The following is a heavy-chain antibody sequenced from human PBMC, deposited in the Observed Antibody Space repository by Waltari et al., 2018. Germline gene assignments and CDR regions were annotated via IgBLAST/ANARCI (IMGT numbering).Heavy chain of an antibody. D-gene: IGHD1-26*01. V-gene: IGHV4-38-2*01. CDR3: AKGELREDY. J-gene: IGHJ4*02. CDR1: GYSISRGYY. CDR2: IYHSGST. Sequence: QVQLQESGPGLVKPSETLSLTCAVSGYSISRGYYWGWIRQPPGKGLEWIGSIYHSGSTYYNPSLKSRVTISVDTSKNQFSLKLSSVTAADTAVYYCAKGELREDYWGQGTLVTVSS.